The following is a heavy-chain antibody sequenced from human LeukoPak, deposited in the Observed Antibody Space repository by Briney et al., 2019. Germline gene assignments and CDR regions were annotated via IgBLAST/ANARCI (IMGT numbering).Heavy chain of an antibody. J-gene: IGHJ4*02. D-gene: IGHD3-22*01. Sequence: GGSLRLSCAASGFTFSTYWMHWIRQAPGKGLVWVSRINSDGSSTVYADSVKGRFTISRDNAKNTLYLQMNSLRAEDTAVYYCARDLFYDSSGFYASDYWGQGTLVTVSS. V-gene: IGHV3-74*01. CDR1: GFTFSTYW. CDR2: INSDGSST. CDR3: ARDLFYDSSGFYASDY.